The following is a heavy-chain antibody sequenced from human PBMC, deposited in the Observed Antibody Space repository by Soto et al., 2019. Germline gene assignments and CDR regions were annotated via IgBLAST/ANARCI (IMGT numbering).Heavy chain of an antibody. V-gene: IGHV4-30-2*06. J-gene: IGHJ5*02. D-gene: IGHD1-7*01. CDR1: GGAISSGAHS. CDR3: ATGPPPNWNYDPPNWLDA. CDR2: IHHRGRT. Sequence: PSETLSLTCAVSGGAISSGAHSWSWIRQSPGKGLEWIGYIHHRGRTYYNPSLKSRVTISVDETTNQFSLKLFSLTAADTSVYYFATGPPPNWNYDPPNWLDAWGQGILVTVSS.